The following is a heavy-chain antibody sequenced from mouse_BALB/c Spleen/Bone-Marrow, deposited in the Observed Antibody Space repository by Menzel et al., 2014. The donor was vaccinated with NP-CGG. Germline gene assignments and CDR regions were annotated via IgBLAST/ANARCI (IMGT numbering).Heavy chain of an antibody. Sequence: VHLQQSGAELVKPGASVKLSCTASGFNIKDNYIHWVKQRPEQGLEWIGRIDPGNGNTKYDPKFQGKATLTADTSSKTTYLQLSSLTSEDTAVYYGARCEYYGMFYWGQGTSVTVSS. CDR1: GFNIKDNY. V-gene: IGHV14-3*02. J-gene: IGHJ4*01. CDR2: IDPGNGNT. CDR3: ARCEYYGMFY.